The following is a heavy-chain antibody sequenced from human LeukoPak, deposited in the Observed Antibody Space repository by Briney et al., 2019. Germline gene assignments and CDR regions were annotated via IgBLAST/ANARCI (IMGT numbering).Heavy chain of an antibody. D-gene: IGHD6-6*01. CDR3: ARSEYSSSRLFDY. Sequence: GASVKVSCKASGGTFSSYAISWVRQAPGQGLEWMGGIIPIFGTANYAQKFQGRVTITTDEFTSTAYMELSSLRSEDTAVYYCARSEYSSSRLFDYWGQGTLVTVSS. J-gene: IGHJ4*02. CDR2: IIPIFGTA. V-gene: IGHV1-69*05. CDR1: GGTFSSYA.